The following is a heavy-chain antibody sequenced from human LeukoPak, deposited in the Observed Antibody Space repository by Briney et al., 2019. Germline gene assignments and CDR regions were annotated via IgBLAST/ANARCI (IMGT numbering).Heavy chain of an antibody. Sequence: PVKVSCKASGGTFSSYAISWVRQAPGQGLEWMGGIIPIFGTANYAQKFQGRVTITADKSTSTAYMELSSLRSEDTAVYYCATTKGIQLWLKDWGQGTLVTVSS. CDR1: GGTFSSYA. CDR3: ATTKGIQLWLKD. D-gene: IGHD5-18*01. V-gene: IGHV1-69*06. J-gene: IGHJ4*02. CDR2: IIPIFGTA.